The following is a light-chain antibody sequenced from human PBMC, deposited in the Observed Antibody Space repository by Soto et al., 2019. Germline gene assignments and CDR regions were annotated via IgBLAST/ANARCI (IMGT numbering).Light chain of an antibody. Sequence: QSVPTQPPSASGTPGQRVTISCSGSSSNIGSNAVNWYQQFPGTAPKLLIYSNDQRPSGVPDRFSGSESGPSASLAISGLQSEDEADYYCAAWDDSLNGWVFGGGTKLTVL. V-gene: IGLV1-44*01. J-gene: IGLJ3*02. CDR2: SND. CDR3: AAWDDSLNGWV. CDR1: SSNIGSNA.